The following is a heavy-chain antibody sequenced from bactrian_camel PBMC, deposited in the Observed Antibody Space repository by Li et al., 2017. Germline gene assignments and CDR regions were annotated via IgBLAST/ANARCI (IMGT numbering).Heavy chain of an antibody. V-gene: IGHV3S53*01. Sequence: HVQLVESGGGSVQAGGSLRLSCAASGYPYTSICMGYFRQASGKEREGVAIIDSDGSTGYEDSVKGRFTISRDNAKNTIYLQMDNLKPDDSAVYYCAAEVFPCRSYSDYAEHWGQGTQVTVS. CDR2: IDSDGST. CDR3: AAEVFPCRSYSDYAEH. CDR1: GYPYTSIC. D-gene: IGHD4*01. J-gene: IGHJ4*01.